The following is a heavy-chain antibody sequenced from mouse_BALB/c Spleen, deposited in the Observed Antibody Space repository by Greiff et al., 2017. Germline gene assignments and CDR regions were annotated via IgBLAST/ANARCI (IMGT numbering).Heavy chain of an antibody. CDR3: ARDAHYGYGRFAY. D-gene: IGHD2-2*01. V-gene: IGHV7-1*02. J-gene: IGHJ3*01. CDR1: GFTFSDFY. Sequence: DVLLVESGGGLVQPGGSLRLSCATSGFTFSDFYMEWVRQPPGKRLEWIAASRNKANDYTTEYSASVKGRFIVSRDTSQSILYLQMNALRAEDTAIYYCARDAHYGYGRFAYWGQGTLVTVSA. CDR2: SRNKANDYTT.